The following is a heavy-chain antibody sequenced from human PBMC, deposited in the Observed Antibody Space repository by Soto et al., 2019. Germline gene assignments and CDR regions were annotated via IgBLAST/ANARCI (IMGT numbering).Heavy chain of an antibody. V-gene: IGHV4-30-4*01. CDR2: ISYSGST. D-gene: IGHD5-18*01. Sequence: QVQLQGSGPGLVKPSQTLSLTCTVSGGSISSGNYYWSWIRQPPGKGLEWIGFISYSGSTYYSLSLKSRVTISVDTSKNQFSLNLSFVTAADTAVYYCATMGTPAKGLYYFDYWGQGTLVTVSS. CDR3: ATMGTPAKGLYYFDY. CDR1: GGSISSGNYY. J-gene: IGHJ4*02.